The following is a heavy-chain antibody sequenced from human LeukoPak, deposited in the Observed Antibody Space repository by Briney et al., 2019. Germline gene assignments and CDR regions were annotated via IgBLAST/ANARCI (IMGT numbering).Heavy chain of an antibody. CDR2: INTNTGNP. Sequence: ASVKVSCKASGYTFTSYAMNWVRQAPGQGLEWMGWINTNTGNPTYAQGFTGRFVFSLDTSVSTAYLQISSLKAEDTAVYYCARSPNYDFWSGYNYCYYYGMDVWGQGTTVTVSS. D-gene: IGHD3-3*01. CDR3: ARSPNYDFWSGYNYCYYYGMDV. V-gene: IGHV7-4-1*02. J-gene: IGHJ6*02. CDR1: GYTFTSYA.